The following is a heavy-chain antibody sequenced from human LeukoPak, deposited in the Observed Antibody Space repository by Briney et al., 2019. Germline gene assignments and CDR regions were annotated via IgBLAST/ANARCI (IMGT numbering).Heavy chain of an antibody. D-gene: IGHD3-9*01. CDR3: ARGDILTAKAPFDI. V-gene: IGHV3-30*04. CDR2: ISYDGSNK. Sequence: PGGSLRLSCAASGFTFSSYAMHWVRQAPGKGLEWVAVISYDGSNKYYADSVKGRFTISRDNSKNTLYLQMNSLRAEDTAVYYCARGDILTAKAPFDIWGQGTMVTVSS. CDR1: GFTFSSYA. J-gene: IGHJ3*02.